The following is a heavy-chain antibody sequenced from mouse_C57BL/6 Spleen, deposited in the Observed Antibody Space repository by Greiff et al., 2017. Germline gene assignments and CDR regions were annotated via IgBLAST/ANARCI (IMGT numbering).Heavy chain of an antibody. CDR3: TREGDSSGHFDY. CDR2: ISSGGDYI. D-gene: IGHD3-2*02. J-gene: IGHJ2*01. CDR1: GFTFSSYA. V-gene: IGHV5-9-1*02. Sequence: EVHLVESGAGLVKPGGSLKLSCAASGFTFSSYAMSWVRQTPEKRLEWVAYISSGGDYIYYADTVKGRFTISRDNARNTLYLQMSSLKSEDTAMYYCTREGDSSGHFDYWGQGTTLTGSS.